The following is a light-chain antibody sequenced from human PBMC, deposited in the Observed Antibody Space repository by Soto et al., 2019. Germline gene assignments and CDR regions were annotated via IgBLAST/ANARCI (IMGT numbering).Light chain of an antibody. CDR2: SHN. V-gene: IGLV1-44*01. CDR3: GAWDDRLNGYV. Sequence: QSVLTQPPSASGTPGQRVTISCSGISYNIGSNPVNWFQQLPGSAPKLLIYSHNQRPSGVPDRFSGSKSGTSASLAISGLQSEDEAAYYCGAWDDRLNGYVFGTGTKVTVL. J-gene: IGLJ1*01. CDR1: SYNIGSNP.